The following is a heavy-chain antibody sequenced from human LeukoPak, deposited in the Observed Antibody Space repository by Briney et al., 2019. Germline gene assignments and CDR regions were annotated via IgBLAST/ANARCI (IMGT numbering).Heavy chain of an antibody. CDR2: IYSGGST. V-gene: IGHV3-53*01. CDR3: AGGYSSGWFPQ. CDR1: GFTVSSNY. D-gene: IGHD6-19*01. Sequence: GGSLRLSCVASGFTVSSNYMRWVRQAPGKGLEWVSVIYSGGSTYYADSVKGRFTISRDNSKNTLYLQMNSLRAEDTAVYYCAGGYSSGWFPQWGQGTLVTVSS. J-gene: IGHJ4*02.